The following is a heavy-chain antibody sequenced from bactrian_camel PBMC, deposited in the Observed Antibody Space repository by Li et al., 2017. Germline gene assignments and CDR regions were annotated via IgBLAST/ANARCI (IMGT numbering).Heavy chain of an antibody. J-gene: IGHJ4*01. CDR2: IDSNGRT. CDR3: AASGSSYCSGRYLKQTDYID. CDR1: GYNYKNWC. Sequence: DVQLVESGGGSAQAGGSLRLTCSASGYNYKNWCMGWFRQAPGKEREGVAGIDSNGRTTYGDPVKGRFIISKDNAKNTLYLEMNTLIAADTGRYYCAASGSSYCSGRYLKQTDYIDWGQGTQVTVS. D-gene: IGHD2*01. V-gene: IGHV3S67*01.